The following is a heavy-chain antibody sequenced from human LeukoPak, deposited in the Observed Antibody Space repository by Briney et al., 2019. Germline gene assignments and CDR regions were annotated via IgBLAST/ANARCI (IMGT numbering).Heavy chain of an antibody. J-gene: IGHJ4*02. D-gene: IGHD6-19*01. CDR3: ARESSSGPDY. Sequence: PGGSLRLSCAASGFTFSSYEMNWVRQAPGKGLEWVSYISDSGTTMYYADSVKGRFTISRDNAKNSLYLQMNSLRAEDTAVYYCARESSSGPDYWGQGTLVTVSS. V-gene: IGHV3-48*03. CDR1: GFTFSSYE. CDR2: ISDSGTTM.